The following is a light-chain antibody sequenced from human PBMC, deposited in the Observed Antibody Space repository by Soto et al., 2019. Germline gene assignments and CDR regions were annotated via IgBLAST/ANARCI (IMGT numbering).Light chain of an antibody. CDR3: QQYNSYRA. V-gene: IGKV1-5*01. CDR1: QSINIW. J-gene: IGKJ1*01. Sequence: DIKMTQSPSTLSAWVADSVTITVSARQSINIWLAWYQQKPGKAPKLLIYDAFILERVVASRFSGRASGTELTLTISSLHPDDFATYFCQQYNSYRAFGQGTKVDI. CDR2: DAF.